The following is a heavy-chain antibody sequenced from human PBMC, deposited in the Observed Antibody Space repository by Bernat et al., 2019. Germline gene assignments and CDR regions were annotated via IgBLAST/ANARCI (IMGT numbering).Heavy chain of an antibody. CDR3: TTDGGIAVAGVFDN. CDR1: GFTFSNGW. V-gene: IGHV3-15*01. D-gene: IGHD6-13*01. CDR2: IKSKTDGGTT. J-gene: IGHJ4*02. Sequence: EVQVVESGGGLVKPGGSLRLSCAASGFTFSNGWMSWVRQAPGKGLEWVGRIKSKTDGGTTDYAASVKGRFTISRDDSKNTLYLQMNSLQAEDTAVYYCTTDGGIAVAGVFDNWGQGILVTVSS.